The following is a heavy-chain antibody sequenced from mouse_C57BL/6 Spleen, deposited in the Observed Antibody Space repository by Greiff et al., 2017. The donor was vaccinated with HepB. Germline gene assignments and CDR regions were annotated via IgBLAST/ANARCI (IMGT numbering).Heavy chain of an antibody. CDR3: ARGTTVVADYFDY. V-gene: IGHV1-82*01. J-gene: IGHJ2*01. CDR1: GYAFSSSW. CDR2: IYPGDGDT. Sequence: VQLQQSGPELVKPGASVKISCKASGYAFSSSWMNWVKQRPGKGLEWIGRIYPGDGDTNYNGKFKGKATLTADKSSSTAYMQLSSLTSEDSAVYFCARGTTVVADYFDYWGQGTTLTVSS. D-gene: IGHD1-1*01.